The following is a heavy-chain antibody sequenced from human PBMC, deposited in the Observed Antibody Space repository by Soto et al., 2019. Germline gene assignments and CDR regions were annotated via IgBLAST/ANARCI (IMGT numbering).Heavy chain of an antibody. CDR1: GGSISSGGYY. Sequence: PSETLSLTCTVSGGSISSGGYYWSWIRQHPGKGLEWIGYIYYSGSTYYNPSLKSRVTISVDTSKNQFSLKLSSVTAADTAVYYCARGYTGDAFDYWGQGTLVTVSS. V-gene: IGHV4-31*03. D-gene: IGHD3-10*01. J-gene: IGHJ4*02. CDR2: IYYSGST. CDR3: ARGYTGDAFDY.